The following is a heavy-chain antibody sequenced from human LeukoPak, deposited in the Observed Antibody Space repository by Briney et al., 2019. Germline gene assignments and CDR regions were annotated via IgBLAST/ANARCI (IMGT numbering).Heavy chain of an antibody. CDR2: IYYSGST. D-gene: IGHD4-11*01. CDR1: GGSISSGDYY. V-gene: IGHV4-30-4*01. Sequence: SQTLSLTCTVSGGSISSGDYYWRWIRQPPGKGLEWIGYIYYSGSTYYNPSLKSRVTISVDTSKNQFSLKLSSVTAADTAVYYCARAGATVTTRFIDYWGQGTLVTVSS. J-gene: IGHJ4*02. CDR3: ARAGATVTTRFIDY.